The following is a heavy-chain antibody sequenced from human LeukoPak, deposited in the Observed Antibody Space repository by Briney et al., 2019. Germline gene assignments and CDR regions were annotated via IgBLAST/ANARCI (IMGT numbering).Heavy chain of an antibody. CDR3: AKAGLNPFDY. D-gene: IGHD1-14*01. V-gene: IGHV3-30*18. CDR2: ISYDGSNK. J-gene: IGHJ4*02. CDR1: GFTFSSYG. Sequence: RGSLRLSCAASGFTFSSYGMHWVRQAPGKGLEWVAVISYDGSNKYYADSVKGRFTISRDNSKNTLYLQMNSLRAEDTAVYYCAKAGLNPFDYWGQGTLVTVSS.